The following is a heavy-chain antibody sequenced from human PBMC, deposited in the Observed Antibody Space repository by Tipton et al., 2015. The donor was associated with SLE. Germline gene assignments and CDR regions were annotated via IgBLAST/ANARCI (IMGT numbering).Heavy chain of an antibody. Sequence: LRLSCAVYGGSFSGYDWSWIRQPPGKGLEWIGEINRSGSTNYNPSLKSRVTISVDTSKNQFSLKLRSVTAADTAVYYCASRRITIFGVAPAAFDIWGQGTMVTVSS. V-gene: IGHV4-34*01. CDR3: ASRRITIFGVAPAAFDI. CDR1: GGSFSGYD. D-gene: IGHD3-3*01. CDR2: INRSGST. J-gene: IGHJ3*02.